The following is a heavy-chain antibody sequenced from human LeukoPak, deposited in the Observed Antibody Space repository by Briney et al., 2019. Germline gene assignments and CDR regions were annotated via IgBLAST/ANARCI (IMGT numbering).Heavy chain of an antibody. J-gene: IGHJ5*02. D-gene: IGHD6-19*01. Sequence: GGSLRLSCAASGFTFSSYWMNWVRQAPGKGLEWVANIIQDGSEKYYVDSVKGRFTISRDNAKKSHYLQMNNLRAEDTAMYYCARDLTGYTSAWGQGTLVTVSS. CDR2: IIQDGSEK. CDR1: GFTFSSYW. V-gene: IGHV3-7*01. CDR3: ARDLTGYTSA.